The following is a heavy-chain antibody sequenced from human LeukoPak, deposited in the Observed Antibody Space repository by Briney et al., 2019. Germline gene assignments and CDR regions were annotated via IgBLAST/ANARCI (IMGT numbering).Heavy chain of an antibody. V-gene: IGHV3-30*18. D-gene: IGHD2-21*02. CDR1: RFTFSSYG. J-gene: IGHJ3*02. CDR3: AKDTVVVTVSYAFDI. Sequence: PGGSLRLSCAASRFTFSSYGMHWVRQAPGKGLEWVAVISYDGSNKYYADSVKGRFTISRDNSKNTLYLQMNSLRAEDTAVYYCAKDTVVVTVSYAFDIWGQGTMVTVSS. CDR2: ISYDGSNK.